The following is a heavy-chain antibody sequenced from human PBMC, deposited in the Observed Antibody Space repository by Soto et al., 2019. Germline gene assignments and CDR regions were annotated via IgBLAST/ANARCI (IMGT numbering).Heavy chain of an antibody. CDR2: INPADSDI. J-gene: IGHJ4*02. Sequence: PGESLKISCQGSGYSFTSNWIGWVRQMPGKGLEWMGIINPADSDIKYIPSFQGQVTISADKSIGTAYLQWSILKASDTAMYYCARHQRDESSRKLDFWGQGTLVPVSS. CDR1: GYSFTSNW. CDR3: ARHQRDESSRKLDF. V-gene: IGHV5-51*01.